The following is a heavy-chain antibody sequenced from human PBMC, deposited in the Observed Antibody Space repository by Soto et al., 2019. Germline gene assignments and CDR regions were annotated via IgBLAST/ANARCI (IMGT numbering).Heavy chain of an antibody. Sequence: PSETLSLTCAVYGGSFSGYYWSWIRQPPGKGLEWIGEINHSGSTNYNPSLKSRVTISVDASKNQFSLKLSSVTAADTAVYYCARTSIRFLEWRNYYGMDVWAQGTTVTVSS. CDR1: GGSFSGYY. CDR2: INHSGST. J-gene: IGHJ6*02. CDR3: ARTSIRFLEWRNYYGMDV. V-gene: IGHV4-34*01. D-gene: IGHD3-3*01.